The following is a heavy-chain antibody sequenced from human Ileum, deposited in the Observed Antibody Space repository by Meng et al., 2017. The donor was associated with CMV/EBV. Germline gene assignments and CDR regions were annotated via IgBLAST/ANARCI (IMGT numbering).Heavy chain of an antibody. Sequence: ASVKVSCKASGYTFTGYYLHWVRQAPGQGLEWMGWINPNSGDTKYAQKFQGRVTMTRDTSISTAYMELSSLRSDDTAVYYCARDRVTSSEDHFHGMDVWVQGTTVTVSS. CDR1: GYTFTGYY. CDR2: INPNSGDT. CDR3: ARDRVTSSEDHFHGMDV. D-gene: IGHD2-21*02. V-gene: IGHV1-2*02. J-gene: IGHJ6*02.